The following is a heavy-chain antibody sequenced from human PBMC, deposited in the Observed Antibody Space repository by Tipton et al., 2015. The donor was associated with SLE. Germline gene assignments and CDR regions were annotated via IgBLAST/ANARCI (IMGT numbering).Heavy chain of an antibody. CDR3: ARGKRNPATRTYYYDSSGPRSFDY. J-gene: IGHJ4*02. Sequence: TLSLTCTVSGGSISSSSYYWGWIRQPPGKGLEWIGSIYYSGSTYYNPSLKSRVTVSLDTSKNQFSLKLSSVTAADTAVYYCARGKRNPATRTYYYDSSGPRSFDYWGQGTLVTVSS. CDR2: IYYSGST. CDR1: GGSISSSSYY. D-gene: IGHD3-22*01. V-gene: IGHV4-39*07.